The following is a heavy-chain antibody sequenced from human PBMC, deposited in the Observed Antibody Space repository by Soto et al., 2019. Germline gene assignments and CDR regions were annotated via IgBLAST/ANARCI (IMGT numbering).Heavy chain of an antibody. D-gene: IGHD5-12*01. J-gene: IGHJ4*02. Sequence: EVQKLESGGGLVQPGVSLRLSCAASGLTFSAYPMSWVRQAPGKGLEWVSSISGSGDRTYYADSVKGRFTISRDNSKNTLYLQMNSLRVEDTAVYFCPFGWGGGHEGYWGQGTLVTVSS. V-gene: IGHV3-23*01. CDR3: PFGWGGGHEGY. CDR2: ISGSGDRT. CDR1: GLTFSAYP.